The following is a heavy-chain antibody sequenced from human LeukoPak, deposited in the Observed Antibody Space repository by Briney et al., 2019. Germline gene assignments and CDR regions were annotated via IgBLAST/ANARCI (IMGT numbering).Heavy chain of an antibody. CDR3: ARVRTGEDYYDSSGYYYDAFDI. V-gene: IGHV1-24*01. CDR1: GYTLAELS. CDR2: FDPEDGET. D-gene: IGHD3-22*01. Sequence: ASVKVSCKVSGYTLAELSMHWVRQAPGKGLEWMGGFDPEDGETIYAQKFQGRVTMTEDTSTDTAYMELSSLRSEDTAVYYCARVRTGEDYYDSSGYYYDAFDIWGQGTMVTVSS. J-gene: IGHJ3*02.